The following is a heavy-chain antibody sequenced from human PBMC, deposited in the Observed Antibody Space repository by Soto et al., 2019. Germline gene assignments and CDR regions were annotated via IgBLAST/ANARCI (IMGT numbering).Heavy chain of an antibody. V-gene: IGHV3-23*01. D-gene: IGHD1-1*01. Sequence: EVQLLESGGGLVQPGGSLRLSCAASGFTFSSYAMSWVRQAPGKGLEWVSAISGSGGSTYYADSVKGRFTISRDNSKNTLYLQMNSLRAEDTAVYYCAPAGERYYYYYGMDVWGQGTTVTVSS. J-gene: IGHJ6*02. CDR2: ISGSGGST. CDR1: GFTFSSYA. CDR3: APAGERYYYYYGMDV.